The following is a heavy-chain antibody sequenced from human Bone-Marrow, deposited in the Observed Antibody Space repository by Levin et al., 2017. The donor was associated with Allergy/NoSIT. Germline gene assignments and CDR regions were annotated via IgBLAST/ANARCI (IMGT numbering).Heavy chain of an antibody. J-gene: IGHJ6*02. CDR1: GYTFTSYD. D-gene: IGHD1-7*01. CDR3: ARGLGELMKYYGMDV. Sequence: AASVKVSCKASGYTFTSYDINWVRQATGQGLEWMGWMNPNSGNTGYAQKFQGRVTMTRNTSISTAYMELSSLRSEDTAVYYCARGLGELMKYYGMDVWGQGTTVTVSS. CDR2: MNPNSGNT. V-gene: IGHV1-8*01.